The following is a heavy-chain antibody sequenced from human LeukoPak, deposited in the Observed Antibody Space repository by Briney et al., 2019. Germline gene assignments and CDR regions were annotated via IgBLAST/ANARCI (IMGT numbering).Heavy chain of an antibody. D-gene: IGHD4-23*01. CDR3: ASSRSYGGNSALDY. CDR1: GYTFTSYD. J-gene: IGHJ4*02. Sequence: GASVKVSCQASGYTFTSYDINWLRQATGQALEWMGWMKPNSGNTGYAQKFQGRVTMTRNTSISTAYMELSSLRSEDTGVYYCASSRSYGGNSALDYWGQGTLATVSS. V-gene: IGHV1-8*01. CDR2: MKPNSGNT.